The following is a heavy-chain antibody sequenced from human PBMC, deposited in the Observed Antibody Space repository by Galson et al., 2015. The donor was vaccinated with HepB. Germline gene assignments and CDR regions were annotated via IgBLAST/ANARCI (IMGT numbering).Heavy chain of an antibody. CDR2: ISGSGGST. V-gene: IGHV3-23*01. CDR1: GFTFSSYA. J-gene: IGHJ4*02. D-gene: IGHD4-23*01. CDR3: AKGGTTVVTAIYYFDY. Sequence: SLRLSCAASGFTFSSYAMSWVRQAPGKGLEWVSAISGSGGSTYYADSVKGRFTISRDNSKNTLYLQMNSLRAEDTAVYYCAKGGTTVVTAIYYFDYWGQGTLVTVSS.